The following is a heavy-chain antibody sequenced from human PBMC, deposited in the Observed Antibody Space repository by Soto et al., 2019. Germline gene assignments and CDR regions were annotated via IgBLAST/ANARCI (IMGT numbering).Heavy chain of an antibody. CDR1: GFTFSSYS. D-gene: IGHD4-17*01. J-gene: IGHJ4*02. V-gene: IGHV3-48*01. Sequence: GGSLRLSCAASGFTFSSYSMNWVRQAPGKGLEWVSYISSSSSTIYYADSVKGRFTISRDNAKNSLYLQMNSLRAEDTSVYYCARDLYARRVTTVPDFDYWGQGTLVTVSS. CDR2: ISSSSSTI. CDR3: ARDLYARRVTTVPDFDY.